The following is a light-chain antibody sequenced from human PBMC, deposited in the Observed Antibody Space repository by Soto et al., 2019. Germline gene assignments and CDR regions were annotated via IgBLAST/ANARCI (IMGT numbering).Light chain of an antibody. CDR2: AAS. J-gene: IGKJ1*01. Sequence: DIQMTQSPSSPSASVGDRVTITCRASQSIRNYLDWYQQKPGKAPDLLIYAASTLHSGAPSRFSGSGSGTDFTLTISSLQPEDFATYYCQQTYSTPPWTFGQGTKVEIK. CDR3: QQTYSTPPWT. CDR1: QSIRNY. V-gene: IGKV1-39*01.